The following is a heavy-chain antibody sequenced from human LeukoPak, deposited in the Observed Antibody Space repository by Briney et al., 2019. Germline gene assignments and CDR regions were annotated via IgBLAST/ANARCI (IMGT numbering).Heavy chain of an antibody. CDR2: ISGSGGST. D-gene: IGHD3-22*01. V-gene: IGHV3-23*01. CDR1: GFTFSSYA. Sequence: GSLRLSCAAPGFTFSSYAMSWVRQAPGKGLEWVSAISGSGGSTYYADSVKGRFTISRDNSKNTLYLEMNSLRAEDTAVYYCAKGYDSSGYYYFDYWGQGTLVTVSS. J-gene: IGHJ4*02. CDR3: AKGYDSSGYYYFDY.